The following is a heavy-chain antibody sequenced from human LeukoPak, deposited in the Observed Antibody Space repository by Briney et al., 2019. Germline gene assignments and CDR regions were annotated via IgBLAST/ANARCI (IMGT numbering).Heavy chain of an antibody. CDR3: ARVPYDSSGYYYQYFDY. J-gene: IGHJ4*02. D-gene: IGHD3-22*01. CDR2: IIPIFGTA. CDR1: GATFSSYA. V-gene: IGHV1-69*05. Sequence: SVKVSCKASGATFSSYAISWVRQAPGQGLEWMGGIIPIFGTANYAQKFQGRVTITTDESTSTAYMELSSLRSEDTAVYYCARVPYDSSGYYYQYFDYWGQGTLVTVSS.